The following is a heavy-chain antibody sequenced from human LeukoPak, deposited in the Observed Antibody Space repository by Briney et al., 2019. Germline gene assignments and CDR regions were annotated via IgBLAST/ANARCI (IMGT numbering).Heavy chain of an antibody. J-gene: IGHJ4*02. V-gene: IGHV3-23*01. CDR1: GFAFNNYA. Sequence: GGSLRLSCRTSGFAFNNYAVNWVRQPPGKGLEWVSEISGFNTYYADSVNGRFTISRDNSKNVLYLQMNRLRVEDTAVYYCVKDVCTSPRCLLYSDSWGQGALVTVSS. CDR3: VKDVCTSPRCLLYSDS. CDR2: ISGFNT. D-gene: IGHD2-2*01.